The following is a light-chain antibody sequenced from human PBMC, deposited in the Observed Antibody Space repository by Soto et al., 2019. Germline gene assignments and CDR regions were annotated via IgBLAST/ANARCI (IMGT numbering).Light chain of an antibody. CDR1: SSDVGGYNY. J-gene: IGLJ1*01. CDR3: SSYAGSNNV. CDR2: EVS. V-gene: IGLV2-8*01. Sequence: QSALTQPPSASGSPGQSVTISCTGTSSDVGGYNYVSWYQQHPGKAPKLMIYEVSKRPSGVPDRFSGSKSGNTASLTVSGLQAEDEADYYCSSYAGSNNVFGTGTKLTAL.